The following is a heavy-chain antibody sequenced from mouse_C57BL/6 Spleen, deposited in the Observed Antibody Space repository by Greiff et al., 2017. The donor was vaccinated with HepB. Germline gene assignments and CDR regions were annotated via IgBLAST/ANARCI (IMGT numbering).Heavy chain of an antibody. V-gene: IGHV1-76*01. CDR1: GYTFTDYY. J-gene: IGHJ4*01. CDR2: IYPGSGNT. Sequence: VQLQQSGAELVRPGASVKLSCKASGYTFTDYYINWVKQRPGQGLEWIARIYPGSGNTYYNEKFKGKATLTAEKSSSTAYMQLSSLTSEDSAVYFCSRWGEGYYGYYAIDYWGQGTSVTVSS. CDR3: SRWGEGYYGYYAIDY. D-gene: IGHD1-1*01.